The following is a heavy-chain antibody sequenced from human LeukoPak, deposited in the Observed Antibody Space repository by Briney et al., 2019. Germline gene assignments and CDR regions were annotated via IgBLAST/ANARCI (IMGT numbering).Heavy chain of an antibody. V-gene: IGHV3-30*03. CDR2: ISYDGSNK. CDR1: GFTFSSYG. CDR3: ATDWDPKQQLPRIFDY. Sequence: GGSLRLSCAASGFTFSSYGMHWVRQAPGKGLEWVAVISYDGSNKYYADSVKGRFTISRDNSKNTLYLQMNSLRAEATPVYYCATDWDPKQQLPRIFDYWGQGAPVTVSS. J-gene: IGHJ4*02. D-gene: IGHD6-13*01.